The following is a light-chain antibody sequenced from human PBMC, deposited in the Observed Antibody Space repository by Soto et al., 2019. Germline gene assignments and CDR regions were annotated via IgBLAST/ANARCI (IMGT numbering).Light chain of an antibody. CDR1: QSVYSY. Sequence: EVVLTQSPATLSLSPGERATLSCRASQSVYSYLAWYQQKPGQPPRLLISDVSNRATGIPARFSSSGYGTDFTLPISSLQPEDFAVYYCQHRNDWPFTFGGGTKVEIK. CDR2: DVS. V-gene: IGKV3-11*01. CDR3: QHRNDWPFT. J-gene: IGKJ4*01.